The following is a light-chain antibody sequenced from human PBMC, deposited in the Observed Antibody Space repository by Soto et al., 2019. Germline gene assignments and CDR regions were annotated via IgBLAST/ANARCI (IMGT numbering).Light chain of an antibody. Sequence: DIQMTQSPSTLSASVGDRVTITCRASQSISSWLAWYQQKPGKAPKLLIYKASSLESGVPSRFSGSGSGTEFTLTINNLQPDDFAPYSCQQYHSSPYTFGQGTKLEIK. J-gene: IGKJ2*01. CDR3: QQYHSSPYT. V-gene: IGKV1-5*03. CDR2: KAS. CDR1: QSISSW.